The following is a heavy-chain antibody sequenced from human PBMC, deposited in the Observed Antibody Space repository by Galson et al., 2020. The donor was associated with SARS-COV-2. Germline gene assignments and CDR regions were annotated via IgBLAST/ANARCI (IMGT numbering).Heavy chain of an antibody. CDR1: GGSISTGIYY. Sequence: SETLSLTCTVSGGSISTGIYYWSWIRQPAGEGLEWIGHIHTSGSTDYNPSLKSRVTISVATPKNQFSLRLSSVTAADTAVYYCARDVRGAYRIDPWGQGTLVTVSS. CDR2: IHTSGST. J-gene: IGHJ5*02. CDR3: ARDVRGAYRIDP. D-gene: IGHD3-10*01. V-gene: IGHV4-61*09.